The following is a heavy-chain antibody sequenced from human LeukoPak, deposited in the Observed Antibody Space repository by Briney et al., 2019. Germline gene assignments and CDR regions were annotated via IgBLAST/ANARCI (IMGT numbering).Heavy chain of an antibody. CDR1: GGSISSGSYY. CDR2: IYTSGST. Sequence: SETLSLTCTVSGGSISSGSYYWSWIRQPAGKGLEWIGRIYTSGSTNYNPSLKSRVTISVDTSKNQFSLKLSSVTAADTAVYYCARLRGYSGLDYWGQGTLVTVSS. CDR3: ARLRGYSGLDY. D-gene: IGHD5-12*01. V-gene: IGHV4-61*02. J-gene: IGHJ4*02.